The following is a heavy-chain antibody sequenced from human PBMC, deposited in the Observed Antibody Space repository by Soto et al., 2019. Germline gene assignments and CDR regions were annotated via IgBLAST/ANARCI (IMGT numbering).Heavy chain of an antibody. V-gene: IGHV4-38-2*01. D-gene: IGHD6-13*01. Sequence: SETLSLTCAVSGYSISSGYYWGWIRQPPGKGLEWLGTTYYGASSYYNPSLRSRITILLNASTNQLCLKLSYVTAADTAVYFCGRVAGSASWYETDSWGQGSRVTVSS. CDR1: GYSISSGYY. CDR2: TYYGASS. J-gene: IGHJ4*02. CDR3: GRVAGSASWYETDS.